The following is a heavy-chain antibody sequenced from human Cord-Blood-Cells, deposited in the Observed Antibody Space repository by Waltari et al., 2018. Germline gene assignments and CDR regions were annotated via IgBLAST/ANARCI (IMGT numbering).Heavy chain of an antibody. V-gene: IGHV3-33*01. D-gene: IGHD6-6*01. J-gene: IGHJ4*02. CDR2: IWYDGSNK. CDR3: ARDSSSYYFDY. Sequence: QVQLVESGGGVVQPGRSLRLSCVASGFTFSSYGMHWVRQAPGKGLEWVAVIWYDGSNKYYADSVKGRFTISRDNSKNTLYLQMNRLRAEDTAVYYCARDSSSYYFDYWGQGTLVTVSS. CDR1: GFTFSSYG.